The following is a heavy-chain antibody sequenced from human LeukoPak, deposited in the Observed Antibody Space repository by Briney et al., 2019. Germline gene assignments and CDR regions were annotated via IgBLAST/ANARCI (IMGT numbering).Heavy chain of an antibody. D-gene: IGHD1-26*01. J-gene: IGHJ4*02. Sequence: ASVKVSCKASGYTFTSYYMHWVRQAPGHGLEWMGIINPSGGSTSYAQKFQGRVTMTRDTSTSTVYMELSSLRSEDTAVYYSARDQGWELLMGGSYYFDYWGQGTLVTVSS. V-gene: IGHV1-46*01. CDR1: GYTFTSYY. CDR3: ARDQGWELLMGGSYYFDY. CDR2: INPSGGST.